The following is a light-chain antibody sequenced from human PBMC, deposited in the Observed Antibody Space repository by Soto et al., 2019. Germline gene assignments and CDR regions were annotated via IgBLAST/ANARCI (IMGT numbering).Light chain of an antibody. Sequence: EIVMTQSPSTLSVSPGDRATISCRASQSVNKNIAWYQQKPGQAPRLLIYGASTRATGVPARFSGSGSGTEYTLTISSLQSEDFAGSYCQQYYNWRTFGQGTNVEIK. CDR3: QQYYNWRT. CDR2: GAS. CDR1: QSVNKN. V-gene: IGKV3-15*01. J-gene: IGKJ1*01.